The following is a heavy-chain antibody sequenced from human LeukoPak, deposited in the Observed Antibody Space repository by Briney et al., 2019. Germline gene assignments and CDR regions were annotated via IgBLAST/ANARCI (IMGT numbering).Heavy chain of an antibody. Sequence: SETLSLTCTVSGVSISSYYWSWIRQPPGKGLEWIGYIYYSGSTNYNPSLKSRVTISVDTSKNQFSLKLSSVTAADTAVYYCARYSSSSDGYYYYYMDVWGKGTTVTVSS. CDR3: ARYSSSSDGYYYYYMDV. CDR1: GVSISSYY. J-gene: IGHJ6*03. D-gene: IGHD6-6*01. CDR2: IYYSGST. V-gene: IGHV4-59*01.